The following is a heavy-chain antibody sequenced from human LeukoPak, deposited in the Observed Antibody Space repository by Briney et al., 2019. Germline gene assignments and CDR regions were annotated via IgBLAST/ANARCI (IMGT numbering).Heavy chain of an antibody. CDR1: GYTFTSYG. CDR2: ISAYNGNT. J-gene: IGHJ5*02. CDR3: ARGPSYYYDSSGYSRMGVYNWFDP. Sequence: GASVKVSCKASGYTFTSYGISWVRQAPGQGLEWMGWISAYNGNTNYAQKLQGRVTMTTDTSTSTAYMELRSLRSDDTAVYYCARGPSYYYDSSGYSRMGVYNWFDPWGQGTLVTVSS. V-gene: IGHV1-18*01. D-gene: IGHD3-22*01.